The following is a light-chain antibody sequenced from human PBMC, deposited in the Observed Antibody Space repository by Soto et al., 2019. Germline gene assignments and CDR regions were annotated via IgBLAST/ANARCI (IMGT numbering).Light chain of an antibody. CDR1: SDDVGGYNY. Sequence: QSALTQPASVSGSPGQPITISCTGTSDDVGGYNYVSWYQEHPGNAPKLMIYEVSNRPSGISNRFSGSKSGNTASLTISGLQAEDEADYYCSSYTTRSTVIFGGGTKLTVL. J-gene: IGLJ2*01. V-gene: IGLV2-14*01. CDR2: EVS. CDR3: SSYTTRSTVI.